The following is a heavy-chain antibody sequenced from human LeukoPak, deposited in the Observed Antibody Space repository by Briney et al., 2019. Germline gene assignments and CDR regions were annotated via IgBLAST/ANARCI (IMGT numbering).Heavy chain of an antibody. CDR2: IRSNTFGGTG. V-gene: IGHV3-49*04. CDR1: GFTFGDYA. Sequence: GGSLRLSCTASGFTFGDYAMSWVRQTPGKGLEWVGCIRSNTFGGTGEYAASVKGRFTISRDDSKSIAYLRMNSLKTEDTAVYYCSRDQYRYNYGSGSSGLFDYWGQGTLVTVSS. D-gene: IGHD3-10*01. CDR3: SRDQYRYNYGSGSSGLFDY. J-gene: IGHJ4*02.